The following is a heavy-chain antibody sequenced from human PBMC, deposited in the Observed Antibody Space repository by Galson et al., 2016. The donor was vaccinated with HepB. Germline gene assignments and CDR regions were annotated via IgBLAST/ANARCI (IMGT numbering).Heavy chain of an antibody. J-gene: IGHJ5*02. D-gene: IGHD3-3*02. CDR3: ARHFAGWFDP. V-gene: IGHV4-59*02. CDR1: GASVSDYF. CDR2: TSYIRSA. Sequence: ETLSLTCTVSGASVSDYFWSWIRQPPGEGLEWIGYTSYIRSANYNPSLKSRITISVDMSKNQISLRLNSVTATDTAMYYCARHFAGWFDPWGQGTLVTVSS.